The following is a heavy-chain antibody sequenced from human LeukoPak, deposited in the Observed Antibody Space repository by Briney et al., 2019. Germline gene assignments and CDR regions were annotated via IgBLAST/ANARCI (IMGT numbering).Heavy chain of an antibody. CDR2: ISGSGGST. CDR1: GFTFSSYA. V-gene: IGHV3-23*01. CDR3: ARQYGDYDPYYFDY. D-gene: IGHD4-17*01. J-gene: IGHJ4*02. Sequence: PGGSLRLSCAASGFTFSSYAMSWVRQAPGKGLEWVSAISGSGGSTYYADSVKGRFTISRDNAKNSLYLQMNSLRAEDTAVYYCARQYGDYDPYYFDYWGQGTLVTVSS.